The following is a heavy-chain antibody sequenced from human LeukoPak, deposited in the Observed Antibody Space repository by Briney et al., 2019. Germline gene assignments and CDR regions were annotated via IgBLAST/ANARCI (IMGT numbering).Heavy chain of an antibody. V-gene: IGHV1-24*01. CDR3: ATCPMIVVAIHRGYYFDY. D-gene: IGHD3-22*01. Sequence: PGASVKVSCKVSGYTLTELSMHWVRQAPGKGLEWMGGFDPEDGETIYAQKFQGRVTMTEDTSTDTAYMELSSLRSEDTAVYYCATCPMIVVAIHRGYYFDYWGQGTLVTVSS. CDR1: GYTLTELS. CDR2: FDPEDGET. J-gene: IGHJ4*02.